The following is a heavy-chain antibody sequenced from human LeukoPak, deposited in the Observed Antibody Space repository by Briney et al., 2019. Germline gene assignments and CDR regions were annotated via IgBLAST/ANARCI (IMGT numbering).Heavy chain of an antibody. Sequence: PGGSLRLSCAASGFTFSNAWMSWVRQAPGKGLEWVGRIKSKTDGGTTDYAEPAKARFTISRDDSKKTLYLQMNSLKTEDTALYYCAAVSVDYGDSSFDFWGQGTLVTVSS. CDR2: IKSKTDGGTT. V-gene: IGHV3-15*01. J-gene: IGHJ4*02. CDR3: AAVSVDYGDSSFDF. D-gene: IGHD4-17*01. CDR1: GFTFSNAW.